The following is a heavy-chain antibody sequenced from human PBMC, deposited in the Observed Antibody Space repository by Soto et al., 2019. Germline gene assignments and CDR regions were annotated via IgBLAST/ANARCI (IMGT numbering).Heavy chain of an antibody. J-gene: IGHJ3*02. CDR1: GFTFSDFG. Sequence: QVQLVESGGGVVQPGRSLRLSCAVSGFTFSDFGMHWVRQAPGKGLEWVALIWYHGGNEEYADSVKGRFSISRDNSKNTQYLLMDSLRAEDTAVYYCARRGCVKGVCYNSYDMWGQGTMVTVSS. CDR2: IWYHGGNE. V-gene: IGHV3-33*03. D-gene: IGHD2-8*01. CDR3: ARRGCVKGVCYNSYDM.